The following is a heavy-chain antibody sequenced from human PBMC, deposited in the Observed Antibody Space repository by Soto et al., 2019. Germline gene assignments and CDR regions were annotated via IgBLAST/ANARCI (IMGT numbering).Heavy chain of an antibody. J-gene: IGHJ3*02. V-gene: IGHV3-64D*08. CDR1: GFTFSSYA. Sequence: GGSLRLSCSASGFTFSSYAMHWVRQAPGKGLEYVSAISSNGGSTYYADSVKGRFTISRDNSKNTLYLQMSSLRAEDTAVCYCEASYYYDSSGYSTAFDIWGQGTMVTVSS. D-gene: IGHD3-22*01. CDR2: ISSNGGST. CDR3: EASYYYDSSGYSTAFDI.